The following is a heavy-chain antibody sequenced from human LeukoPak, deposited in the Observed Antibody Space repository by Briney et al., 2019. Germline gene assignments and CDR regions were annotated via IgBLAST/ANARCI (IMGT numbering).Heavy chain of an antibody. D-gene: IGHD3-16*01. CDR2: INPSGGST. CDR1: GYTFTSYY. CDR3: ARDAGGAALVGWFDP. Sequence: ASVKVSYKASGYTFTSYYMHWVRQAPGQGLEWMGIINPSGGSTSYAQKFQGRVTMTRDMSTSTVYMELSSLRSEDTAVYYCARDAGGAALVGWFDPWGQGALVTVSS. J-gene: IGHJ5*02. V-gene: IGHV1-46*01.